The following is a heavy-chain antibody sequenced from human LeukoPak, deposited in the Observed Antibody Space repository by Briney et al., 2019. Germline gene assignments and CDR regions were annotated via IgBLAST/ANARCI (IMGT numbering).Heavy chain of an antibody. CDR2: IYAADSDT. V-gene: IGHV5-51*01. J-gene: IGHJ4*02. CDR3: ARGGSSHWYEFDS. Sequence: GESLQISCKGSGYTFTNYWIGWVRQMPGKGLEWMGIIYAADSDTEYSPSFQGQVTISADKSISTAYLQWSSLKASDTAIYYCARGGSSHWYEFDSWGQGTLVTVSS. D-gene: IGHD6-19*01. CDR1: GYTFTNYW.